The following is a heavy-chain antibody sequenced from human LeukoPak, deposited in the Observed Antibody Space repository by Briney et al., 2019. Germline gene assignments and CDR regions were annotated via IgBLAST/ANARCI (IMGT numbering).Heavy chain of an antibody. Sequence: PGRSLRLSCAASGFTFSSYGMHWVRQAPGEGLEWVAVIWYDGSNKYYADSVKGRFTISRDNSKNTLYLQMNSLRAEDTAVYYCAGSPLWFGEQYFDYWGQGTLVTVSS. D-gene: IGHD3-10*01. CDR1: GFTFSSYG. CDR3: AGSPLWFGEQYFDY. J-gene: IGHJ4*02. CDR2: IWYDGSNK. V-gene: IGHV3-33*01.